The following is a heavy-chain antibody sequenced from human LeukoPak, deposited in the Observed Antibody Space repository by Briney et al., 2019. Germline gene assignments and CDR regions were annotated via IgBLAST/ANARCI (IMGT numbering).Heavy chain of an antibody. CDR2: TYYRSKWSS. CDR3: ARLVGASWFDS. Sequence: SQTLSLTCAISGDSVSTNSATWTWLRQSPSRGLEWLGRTYYRSKWSSDYAVSMKSRITINPDTSKNQFSLQLNSVTPEDTAVYYCARLVGASWFDSWGQGTLVTVSS. J-gene: IGHJ5*01. D-gene: IGHD1-26*01. V-gene: IGHV6-1*01. CDR1: GDSVSTNSAT.